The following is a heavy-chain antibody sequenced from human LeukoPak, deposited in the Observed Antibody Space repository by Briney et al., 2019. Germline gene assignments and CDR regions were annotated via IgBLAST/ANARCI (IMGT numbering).Heavy chain of an antibody. CDR1: GGSFSGYY. Sequence: SETLSLTCAVYGGSFSGYYWSWIRQPPGKGLEWIGEINHSGSTNYNPSLKSRVTISVDTSKNQFSLKLSSVTAADTAVYYCARLDIAPIGTYYYDSSGLTVWGQGTLVTVSS. CDR2: INHSGST. D-gene: IGHD3-22*01. CDR3: ARLDIAPIGTYYYDSSGLTV. J-gene: IGHJ4*02. V-gene: IGHV4-34*01.